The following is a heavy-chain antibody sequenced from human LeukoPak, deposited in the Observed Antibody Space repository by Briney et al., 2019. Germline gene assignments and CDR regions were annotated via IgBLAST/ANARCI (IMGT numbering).Heavy chain of an antibody. D-gene: IGHD3-3*01. CDR3: ARVITIFGVDLGY. V-gene: IGHV1-8*01. Sequence: ASVKVSCKASGYTFTSYDINWVRQATGQGLEWMGWMNPNSGNTGYAQKSQGRVTMTRNTSISTAYMELSSLRSEDTAVYYCARVITIFGVDLGYWGRGTLVTVSS. J-gene: IGHJ4*02. CDR1: GYTFTSYD. CDR2: MNPNSGNT.